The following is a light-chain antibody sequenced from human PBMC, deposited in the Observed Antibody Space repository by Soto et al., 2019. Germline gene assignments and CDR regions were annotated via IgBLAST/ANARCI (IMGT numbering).Light chain of an antibody. CDR1: SSDVGGYNY. CDR2: EVT. V-gene: IGLV2-14*01. Sequence: QSVLTQPASVSGSPGQSITISCTGTSSDVGGYNYVSWYQHHPGKAPKLIIYEVTNRPSGVSYRFSGSKSGDTASLTISGLQAEDEADYYCSSFTSSNTDVFGTGTKLTVL. CDR3: SSFTSSNTDV. J-gene: IGLJ1*01.